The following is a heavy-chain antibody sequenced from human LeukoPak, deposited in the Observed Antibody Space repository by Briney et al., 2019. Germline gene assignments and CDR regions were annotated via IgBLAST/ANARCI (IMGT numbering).Heavy chain of an antibody. J-gene: IGHJ2*01. V-gene: IGHV4-59*01. CDR1: GGSISSYY. CDR3: ARKANFDL. CDR2: IYNSGST. Sequence: SETLSHTCTVSGGSISSYYWSWIRQPPGKGLEWIGYIYNSGSTNYNPSLKSRVTISLDTSKNQFSLKLSSVTAADTAVYYCARKANFDLWGRGTLVTVSS.